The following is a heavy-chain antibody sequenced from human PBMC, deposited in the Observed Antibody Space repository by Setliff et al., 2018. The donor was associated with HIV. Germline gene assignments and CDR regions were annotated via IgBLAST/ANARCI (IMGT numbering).Heavy chain of an antibody. CDR1: RFTFRQYA. Sequence: GGSLRLSCAASRFTFRQYAMYWVRQAPGKGLEWVALLSFDEQNMYYTDSVKGRFTISRDNSKSTVSLQMNSLRADDTAVYYCAKEAYCSSTSCSEFWWYFDYWGQGTLVTVSS. J-gene: IGHJ4*02. D-gene: IGHD2-2*01. V-gene: IGHV3-30*04. CDR3: AKEAYCSSTSCSEFWWYFDY. CDR2: LSFDEQNM.